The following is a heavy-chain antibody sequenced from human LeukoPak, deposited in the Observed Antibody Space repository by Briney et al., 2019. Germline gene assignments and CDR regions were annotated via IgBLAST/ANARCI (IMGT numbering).Heavy chain of an antibody. V-gene: IGHV4-59*08. J-gene: IGHJ4*02. CDR1: GDSISTYY. D-gene: IGHD3-10*01. CDR3: ARQMVRGLINPYFDC. CDR2: IYYSGST. Sequence: SETQSLPCTVSGDSISTYYWSWIRQPPGKGLEWIGYIYYSGSTNYNPSLKSRVTISVDTSKNQFSLKLSSVTAADTAVYYCARQMVRGLINPYFDCWGQGTLVTVSS.